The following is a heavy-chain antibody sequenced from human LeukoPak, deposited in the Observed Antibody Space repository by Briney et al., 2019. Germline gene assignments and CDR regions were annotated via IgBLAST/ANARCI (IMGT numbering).Heavy chain of an antibody. V-gene: IGHV5-51*01. CDR1: GYSFTSYW. CDR2: IYPGDSDT. Sequence: GESLKISCKGSGYSFTSYWIGWVRQMPGKGLEWMGIIYPGDSDTRYSPSFQGQVTISADKSISTAYLQWSSLKASDTAMYYCARTFGITIFGVVRGYYFDYWGQGTLVTVSS. J-gene: IGHJ4*02. CDR3: ARTFGITIFGVVRGYYFDY. D-gene: IGHD3-3*01.